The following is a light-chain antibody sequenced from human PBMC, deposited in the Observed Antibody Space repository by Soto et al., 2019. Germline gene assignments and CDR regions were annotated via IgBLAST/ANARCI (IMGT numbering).Light chain of an antibody. V-gene: IGKV3-11*01. CDR3: HQCSNWPLS. J-gene: IGKJ4*01. CDR2: DAS. CDR1: QSVTTY. Sequence: IVLTQSPATLSLSPGERATLSCRASQSVTTYLAWYQQKPGQAPRLLIYDASNRATGIPARFSGSGSGTDFTPTISGLEPEDFAVYDRHQCSNWPLSFGGGTKVDIK.